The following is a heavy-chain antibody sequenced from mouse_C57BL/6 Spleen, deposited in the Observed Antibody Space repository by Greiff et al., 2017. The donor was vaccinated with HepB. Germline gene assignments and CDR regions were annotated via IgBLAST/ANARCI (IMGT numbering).Heavy chain of an antibody. V-gene: IGHV1-74*01. CDR2: IHPSDSDT. D-gene: IGHD1-1*01. CDR3: SIGGYYYGSDYYAMDY. CDR1: GYTFTSYW. Sequence: QVQLQQPGAELVKPGASVKVSCKASGYTFTSYWMHWVKQRPGQGLEWIGRIHPSDSDTNYNQKFKGKATLTVDKSSSTAYMQLSSLTSEDSAVYYCSIGGYYYGSDYYAMDYWGQGTSVTVSS. J-gene: IGHJ4*01.